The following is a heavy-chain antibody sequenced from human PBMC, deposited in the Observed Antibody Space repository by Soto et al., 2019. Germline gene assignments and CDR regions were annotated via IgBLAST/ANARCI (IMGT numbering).Heavy chain of an antibody. Sequence: EVQLLESGGGLVQPGGSLRLSCAASGFPFSTSGMLWVRQPPGEGLEWVSAIGPNPVNINYRDSVKGRFTISRDNSRNTVFLQMSALRAEDTALYYCATARQCSSAACPAAEWGQGTLITVSS. CDR1: GFPFSTSG. V-gene: IGHV3-23*01. CDR3: ATARQCSSAACPAAE. D-gene: IGHD3-22*01. J-gene: IGHJ4*02. CDR2: IGPNPVNI.